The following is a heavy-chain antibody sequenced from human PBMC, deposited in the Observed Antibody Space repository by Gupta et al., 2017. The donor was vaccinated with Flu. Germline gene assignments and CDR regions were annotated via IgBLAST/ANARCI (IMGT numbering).Heavy chain of an antibody. CDR2: ISGSDGST. J-gene: IGHJ4*02. CDR3: AKSTVVTLDY. V-gene: IGHV3-23*01. CDR1: GFTFRSYA. D-gene: IGHD4-23*01. Sequence: EVQLLESGGGLVQTGGSLRIYCAASGFTFRSYAMSWVRPAPGKGLEWVSAISGSDGSTYYADSVKGRFTISRDNSKSTLYLQMNSLRAEDTAVYYCAKSTVVTLDYWGQGTLVTVSS.